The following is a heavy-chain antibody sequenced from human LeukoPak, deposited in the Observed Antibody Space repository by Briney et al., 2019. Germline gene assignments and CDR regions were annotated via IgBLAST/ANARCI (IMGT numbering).Heavy chain of an antibody. CDR1: GFTFSSYA. J-gene: IGHJ6*02. CDR2: ISGSGGST. D-gene: IGHD3-9*01. CDR3: ARDSGLYYDILTGYFTTAFGGWTNYYGMDV. V-gene: IGHV3-23*01. Sequence: GGSLRLSCAASGFTFSSYAMSWVRQAPGKGLEWVSAISGSGGSTYYADSVKGRFTISRDNSKNTLYLQMNSLRADDTAVYYCARDSGLYYDILTGYFTTAFGGWTNYYGMDVWGQGTTVTVSS.